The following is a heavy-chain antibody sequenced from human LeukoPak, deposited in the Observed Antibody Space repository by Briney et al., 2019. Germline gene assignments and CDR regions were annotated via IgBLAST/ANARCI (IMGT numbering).Heavy chain of an antibody. CDR1: GGSISSYY. Sequence: PSETLSLTYTVSGGSISSYYWSWIRQPPGKGLEWIGYIYYSGSTNYNPSLKSRVTISVDTSKNQFSLKLSSVTAADTAAYYCAKVVGATTDAFDIWGQGTMVTASS. D-gene: IGHD1-26*01. CDR2: IYYSGST. CDR3: AKVVGATTDAFDI. V-gene: IGHV4-59*01. J-gene: IGHJ3*02.